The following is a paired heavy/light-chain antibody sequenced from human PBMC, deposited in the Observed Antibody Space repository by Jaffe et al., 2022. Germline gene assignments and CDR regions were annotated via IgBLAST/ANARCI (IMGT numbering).Light chain of an antibody. Sequence: DVVMTQSPLSLPVTLGQPASISCRSTQSLVHSDGTTYFSWFQQRPGQSPRRLIYRVSNRDSGVPDRFSGSGSGTDFTLKISRVEAEDVGVYYCFQGTHWPLTFGQGTKVEMK. V-gene: IGKV2-30*02. CDR3: FQGTHWPLT. CDR1: QSLVHSDGTTY. CDR2: RVS. J-gene: IGKJ1*01.
Heavy chain of an antibody. D-gene: IGHD2-15*01. V-gene: IGHV3-23*01. CDR1: GFTFSSRD. CDR2: IGGSGIGT. Sequence: EVQLLESGGGLVQPGGSLRLSCAASGFTFSSRDMSWVRQAPGKGPEWVSTIGGSGIGTNYADSVKGRFTVSRDNANNMVYLHMYGLRAEDTAVYYCAKDRWLGVWGKGTTVTVSS. J-gene: IGHJ6*04. CDR3: AKDRWLGV.